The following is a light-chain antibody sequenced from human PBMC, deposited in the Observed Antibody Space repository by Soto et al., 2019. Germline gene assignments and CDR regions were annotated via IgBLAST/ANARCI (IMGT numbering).Light chain of an antibody. CDR2: DVS. CDR1: SSDVGTYNY. Sequence: QSVLTQPRSVSGSPGQSVTISCTGTSSDVGTYNYVSWYQQHPGKVPKLMIYDVSQRPSGVPDRFSGSKSGNTASLTISGLQSEDEADYYCFSYAGYYTLLFGGGTKLTVL. CDR3: FSYAGYYTLL. J-gene: IGLJ2*01. V-gene: IGLV2-11*01.